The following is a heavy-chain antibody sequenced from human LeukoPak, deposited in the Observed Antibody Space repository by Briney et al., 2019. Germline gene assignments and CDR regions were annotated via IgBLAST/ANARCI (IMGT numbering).Heavy chain of an antibody. V-gene: IGHV4-34*01. CDR3: ARGPLLDY. J-gene: IGHJ4*02. CDR1: GGSFSGYY. D-gene: IGHD2-8*02. CDR2: INHSGST. Sequence: SETLSLTCAVYGGSFSGYYWSWIRQPPGKGLEWIGEINHSGSTNYNPSLKSRVTISVDTSKDQFSLKLSSVAAADTAVYYCARGPLLDYWGQGTLVTVSS.